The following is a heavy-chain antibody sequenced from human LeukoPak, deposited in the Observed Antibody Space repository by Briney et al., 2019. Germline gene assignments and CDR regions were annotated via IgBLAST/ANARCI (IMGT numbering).Heavy chain of an antibody. Sequence: GGSLRLSCAASGFTVSSNYMSWVRQAPGKGLEWVSVITGSGDSTYNADSVKGRFTISRDNTKNMLYLQMNSLRAEDTAVYYCVKNSGGSVAGLFDYWGQGTLVTVSS. CDR3: VKNSGGSVAGLFDY. V-gene: IGHV3-23*01. CDR2: ITGSGDST. D-gene: IGHD6-19*01. J-gene: IGHJ4*02. CDR1: GFTVSSNY.